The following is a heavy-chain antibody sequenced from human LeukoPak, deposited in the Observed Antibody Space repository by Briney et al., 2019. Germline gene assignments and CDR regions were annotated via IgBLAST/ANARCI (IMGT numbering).Heavy chain of an antibody. CDR1: GFTFSGSA. CDR3: TRHTSGGDYGDSRMFDY. D-gene: IGHD4-17*01. J-gene: IGHJ4*02. Sequence: GGSLRLSCAASGFTFSGSAMHWVRRASGKGLEWVGRIRSKANSYATAYAASVKGRFTISRDDSKNTAYLQMDSLKTEDTAVYYCTRHTSGGDYGDSRMFDYWGQGTLVTVSS. CDR2: IRSKANSYAT. V-gene: IGHV3-73*01.